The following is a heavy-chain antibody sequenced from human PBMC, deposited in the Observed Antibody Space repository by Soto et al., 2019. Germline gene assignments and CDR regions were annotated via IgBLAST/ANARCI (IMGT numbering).Heavy chain of an antibody. D-gene: IGHD2-8*01. CDR1: GGTFSSYA. V-gene: IGHV1-69*01. CDR2: IIPIFGTA. Sequence: QVQLVQSGAEVKKPGSSVKVSCKASGGTFSSYAISWVRQAPGQGLEWMGGIIPIFGTANYAQKFQGRVTITADESTSTAYRELSSLRSEDTAVYYCASAVYDPDRSSEEDWGQGTLVTVSS. CDR3: ASAVYDPDRSSEED. J-gene: IGHJ4*02.